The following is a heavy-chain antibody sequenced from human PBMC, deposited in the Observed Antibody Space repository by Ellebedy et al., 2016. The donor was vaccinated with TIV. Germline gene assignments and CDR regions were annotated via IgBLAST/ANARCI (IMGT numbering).Heavy chain of an antibody. D-gene: IGHD2-15*01. CDR2: INSDGSLT. J-gene: IGHJ4*02. CDR1: GFTFSYYW. Sequence: GESLKISCAASGFTFSYYWMHWVRQTPGKGLVWVSRINSDGSLTSYADSMKGRFTISRDNAKNTLYLQMNSLTAEDTAIYYCARANPQLPRVVAFWGQGTLVTVSS. V-gene: IGHV3-74*01. CDR3: ARANPQLPRVVAF.